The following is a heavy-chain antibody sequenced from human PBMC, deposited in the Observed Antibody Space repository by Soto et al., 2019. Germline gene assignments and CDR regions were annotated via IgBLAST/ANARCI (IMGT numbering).Heavy chain of an antibody. Sequence: GGSLRLSCAASGFTFSDYYMSWIRQAPGKGLEWVSYISSSSSYTNYADSVKGRFTISRDNAKNSLYLQMNSLRAEDTAVYYCARDSPLVGAQPHYYGMDVWGQGTTVTV. CDR3: ARDSPLVGAQPHYYGMDV. J-gene: IGHJ6*02. V-gene: IGHV3-11*06. CDR2: ISSSSSYT. CDR1: GFTFSDYY. D-gene: IGHD1-26*01.